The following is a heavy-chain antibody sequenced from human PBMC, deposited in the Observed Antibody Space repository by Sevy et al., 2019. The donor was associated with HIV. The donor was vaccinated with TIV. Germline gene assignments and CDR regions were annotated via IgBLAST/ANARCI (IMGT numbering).Heavy chain of an antibody. D-gene: IGHD4-17*01. CDR3: ARVPARDYGDFEGYYFDY. V-gene: IGHV4-31*03. J-gene: IGHJ4*02. Sequence: SETLSLTCTVSGGSISSGGYYWSWIRQHPGKGLEWIGYIYYSGSTYYNPSLKSRVTISVDTSKNQFPLKLSSVTAADTAVYYCARVPARDYGDFEGYYFDYWGQGTLVTVSS. CDR1: GGSISSGGYY. CDR2: IYYSGST.